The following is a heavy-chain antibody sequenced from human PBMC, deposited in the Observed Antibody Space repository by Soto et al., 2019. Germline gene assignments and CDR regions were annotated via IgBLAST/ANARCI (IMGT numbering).Heavy chain of an antibody. V-gene: IGHV3-21*01. CDR3: ARDRYYYDSSGYPDAFDI. D-gene: IGHD3-22*01. CDR2: ISSSSSYI. Sequence: GGSLRLSCAASGFTFSSYSMNWVRQAPGKGLEWDSSISSSSSYIYYADSVKGRFTISRDNAKNSLYLQMNSLRAEDTAVYYCARDRYYYDSSGYPDAFDIWGQGTMVTVSS. CDR1: GFTFSSYS. J-gene: IGHJ3*02.